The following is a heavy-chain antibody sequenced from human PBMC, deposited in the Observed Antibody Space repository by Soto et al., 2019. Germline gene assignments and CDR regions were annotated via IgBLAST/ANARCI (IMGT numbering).Heavy chain of an antibody. Sequence: PSETLSLTCTVSGGSISSYYWTWIRQPPGKGLERIGYIYYSGSTNYNPSLKSRVTISVATSKTQFSLKLSSVTAADTAVYYCASLDWYYHFMDVWGKGTTVTVSS. CDR3: ASLDWYYHFMDV. CDR2: IYYSGST. CDR1: GGSISSYY. V-gene: IGHV4-59*08. D-gene: IGHD2-21*01. J-gene: IGHJ6*03.